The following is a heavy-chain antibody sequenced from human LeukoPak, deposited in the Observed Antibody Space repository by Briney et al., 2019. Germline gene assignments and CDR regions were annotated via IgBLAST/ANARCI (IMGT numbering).Heavy chain of an antibody. J-gene: IGHJ5*02. V-gene: IGHV4-30-4*08. CDR1: GGSISSGDYY. CDR3: ARDHNWNWFDP. Sequence: SQTLSLTCTVSGGSISSGDYYWSWIRQPPGKGLEWIGYIYYSGSTYYNPSLKSRVTISVDTSKNQFSLKLSSVTAADAAVYYCARDHNWNWFDPWGQGTLVTVSS. CDR2: IYYSGST. D-gene: IGHD1-20*01.